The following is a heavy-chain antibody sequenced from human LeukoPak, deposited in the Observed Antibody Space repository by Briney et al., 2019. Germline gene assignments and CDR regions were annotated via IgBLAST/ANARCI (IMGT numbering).Heavy chain of an antibody. CDR2: IHYTGSA. CDR3: ARRGSYRLI. J-gene: IGHJ4*02. D-gene: IGHD3-16*02. CDR1: GGSISSYY. V-gene: IGHV4-59*01. Sequence: SETLSPTCTVSGGSISSYYWSWIRQPPGKGLEWIGYIHYTGSADYNPSLKSRVTISLDTSKNLFSLNLSSVTAADTAVYYCARRGSYRLIWGQGTLVTVSS.